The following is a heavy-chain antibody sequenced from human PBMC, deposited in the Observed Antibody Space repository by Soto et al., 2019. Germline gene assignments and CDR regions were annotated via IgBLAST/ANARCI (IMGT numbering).Heavy chain of an antibody. D-gene: IGHD2-15*01. V-gene: IGHV1-8*01. CDR2: MNPNRGNT. J-gene: IGHJ3*02. CDR1: GYTFTSYD. CDR3: ARLYCSGGSCYYHRAFDI. Sequence: ASVKVSCKASGYTFTSYDINWVRQATGQGLEWMGWMNPNRGNTGYAQKFQGRVTMTRNTSISTAYMELSSLRSEDTAVYYCARLYCSGGSCYYHRAFDIWGQGTMVTV.